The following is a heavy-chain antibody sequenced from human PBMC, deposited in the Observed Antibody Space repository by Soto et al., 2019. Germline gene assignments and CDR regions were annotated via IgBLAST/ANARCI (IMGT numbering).Heavy chain of an antibody. CDR1: GFTFSSYA. CDR2: LSGSGGST. D-gene: IGHD3-22*01. CDR3: AKDGPYYDSSGTFQH. J-gene: IGHJ1*01. V-gene: IGHV3-23*01. Sequence: PGGSLRLSCAASGFTFSSYAMSWVRQAPGKGLEWVSALSGSGGSTYYAGSVKGRFTISRDNSKNTLYLQMNSLRAEDTAVYYCAKDGPYYDSSGTFQHWGQGTLVTVSS.